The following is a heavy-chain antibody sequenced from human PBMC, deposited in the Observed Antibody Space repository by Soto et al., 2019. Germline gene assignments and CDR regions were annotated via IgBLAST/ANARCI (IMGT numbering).Heavy chain of an antibody. Sequence: SETLSLTCTVSDGSISSYYWSWIRQPPGKGLEWIGYIYYSGSTNYNPSLKSLVTISVDTSKNQFSLKLSSVTAANTAVYYCAPLQQLATSWFYPWGQGTLVTVS. CDR2: IYYSGST. CDR3: APLQQLATSWFYP. V-gene: IGHV4-59*01. D-gene: IGHD6-13*01. J-gene: IGHJ5*02. CDR1: DGSISSYY.